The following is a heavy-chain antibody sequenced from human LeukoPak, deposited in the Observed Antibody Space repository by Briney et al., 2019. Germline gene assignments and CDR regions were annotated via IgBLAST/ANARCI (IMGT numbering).Heavy chain of an antibody. CDR3: ARPRYGSGSLDS. CDR1: GESFSGHY. CDR2: INHSGST. D-gene: IGHD3-10*01. J-gene: IGHJ4*02. Sequence: SETLSLTCAVYGESFSGHYWTWIRQPPGRGLEWIGEINHSGSTTSNPSPNNRVTISVDTSKNQFSLKLTSVTAADTAVYYCARPRYGSGSLDSWGQGTLVTVSS. V-gene: IGHV4-34*01.